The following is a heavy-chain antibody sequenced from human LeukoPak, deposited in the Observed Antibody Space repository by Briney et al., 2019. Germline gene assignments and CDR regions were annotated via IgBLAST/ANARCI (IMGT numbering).Heavy chain of an antibody. V-gene: IGHV3-74*01. CDR2: IKGDGTNI. J-gene: IGHJ6*03. D-gene: IGHD5-24*01. CDR1: GFTFSNYW. CDR3: ARELRGYNRLRTYYYYMDV. Sequence: PGGSLRLSCAASGFTFSNYWMHWVRQVPEKGLVWVSQIKGDGTNIKYADFVKGRFTISRDNAKNTLYLQMNSLSAEDTAMYYCARELRGYNRLRTYYYYMDVWGKGTTVTVSS.